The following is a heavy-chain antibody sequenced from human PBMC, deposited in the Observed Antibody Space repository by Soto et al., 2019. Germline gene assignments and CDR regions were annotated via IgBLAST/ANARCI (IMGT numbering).Heavy chain of an antibody. CDR2: ISSSGSTI. J-gene: IGHJ6*02. Sequence: QVQLVESGGGLVKPGGSLRLSCAASGFTFSDYYMSWIRQAPGKGLEWVSYISSSGSTIYYADSVKGRFTISRDNAKNSLDLQMNSLRAEDTAVYYCARHHGYCISTSCYYYYDGMDVWGQGTTVTVSS. CDR3: ARHHGYCISTSCYYYYDGMDV. V-gene: IGHV3-11*01. CDR1: GFTFSDYY. D-gene: IGHD2-2*03.